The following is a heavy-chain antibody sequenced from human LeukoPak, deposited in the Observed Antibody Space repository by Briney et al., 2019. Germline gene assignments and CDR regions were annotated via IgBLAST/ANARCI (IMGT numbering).Heavy chain of an antibody. CDR1: GFTFCSSA. Sequence: GGPVRLSCAASGFTFCSSAMHGVRDVPGEALEGVSSIDYDSSHIYYAASVRGRFNISRDNARDSVYLQMDSLRVEDTAVYYCTRDPLRYLRVGHYDYWGQGILVAVSS. J-gene: IGHJ4*02. CDR3: TRDPLRYLRVGHYDY. V-gene: IGHV3-21*01. D-gene: IGHD3-9*01. CDR2: IDYDSSHI.